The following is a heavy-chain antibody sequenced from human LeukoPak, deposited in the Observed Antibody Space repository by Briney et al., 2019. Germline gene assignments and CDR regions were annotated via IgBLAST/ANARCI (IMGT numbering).Heavy chain of an antibody. Sequence: GGSLRLSCAASGFTFSSYVMSWVRQAPGKGLEWVSAISSSSAGTYYADSVKGRFTVSRDNAINPLYLQMNSLRVEDTAVYYCAKGSSSSRPYYFDSWGQGTLVTVSS. V-gene: IGHV3-23*01. CDR3: AKGSSSSRPYYFDS. J-gene: IGHJ4*02. D-gene: IGHD6-6*01. CDR1: GFTFSSYV. CDR2: ISSSSAGT.